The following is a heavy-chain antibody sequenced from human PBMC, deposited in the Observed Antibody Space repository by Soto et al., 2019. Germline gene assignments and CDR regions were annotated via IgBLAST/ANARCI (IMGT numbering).Heavy chain of an antibody. CDR2: ISSSSSTI. CDR1: VFTFISYS. J-gene: IGHJ6*02. CDR3: ARDRGIVGANYYYYGMDV. D-gene: IGHD1-26*01. V-gene: IGHV3-48*02. Sequence: PGWSLRLSCASSVFTFISYSMNWVRQAPGKGLEWVSYISSSSSTIYYADSVKGRFTISRDNAKNSLYLQMNSLRDEDTAVYYCARDRGIVGANYYYYGMDVWGQGTTVTVSS.